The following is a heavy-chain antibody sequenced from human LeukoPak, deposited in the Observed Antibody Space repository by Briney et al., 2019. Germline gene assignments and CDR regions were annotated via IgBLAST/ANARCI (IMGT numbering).Heavy chain of an antibody. CDR3: ERTAPYYDSSGYYSPYYSYGMDV. V-gene: IGHV3-74*01. CDR1: GFTFSSYW. CDR2: INSDVSST. Sequence: GGSLRVSCAAPGFTFSSYWMHWVRQALGEGLLWVSRINSDVSSTCYAHSVKGRFTISRDNAKNALYVQMKSLRAEDKAVYYCERTAPYYDSSGYYSPYYSYGMDVWGQGTTVTVSS. D-gene: IGHD3-22*01. J-gene: IGHJ6*02.